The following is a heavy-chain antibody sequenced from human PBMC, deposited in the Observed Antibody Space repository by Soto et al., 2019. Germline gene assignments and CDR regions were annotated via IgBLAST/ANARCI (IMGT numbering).Heavy chain of an antibody. J-gene: IGHJ6*03. Sequence: SETLSLTCTVSGGSISSYYWSWIRQPPGKGLEWIGYIYYSGSTNYNPSLKSRVTISVDTSKNQFSLKLSSVTAADTAVYYCARGSANMDVWGKGTTVTVSS. CDR3: ARGSANMDV. CDR2: IYYSGST. V-gene: IGHV4-59*01. CDR1: GGSISSYY. D-gene: IGHD3-3*01.